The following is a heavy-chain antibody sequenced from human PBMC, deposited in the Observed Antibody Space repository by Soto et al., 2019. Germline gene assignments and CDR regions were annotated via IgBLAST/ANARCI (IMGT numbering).Heavy chain of an antibody. CDR1: GYSVTSSDYY. D-gene: IGHD2-15*01. Sequence: LSLTCSVSGYSVTSSDYYWAWIRQPPGKGLEWIGSMFYSGLTYYNPSLKSRVTLSVDTSKNQFSVRLNSVTAADTAVYYCAPLSVSLSGPYGIHVWGQGTTVTVYS. V-gene: IGHV4-39*01. J-gene: IGHJ6*02. CDR3: APLSVSLSGPYGIHV. CDR2: MFYSGLT.